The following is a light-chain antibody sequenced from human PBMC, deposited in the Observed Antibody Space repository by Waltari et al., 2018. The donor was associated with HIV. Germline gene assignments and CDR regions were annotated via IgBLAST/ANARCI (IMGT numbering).Light chain of an antibody. Sequence: QSALTQPPSASGSPGQSVTLSCTGTSSDVGGYNYVPWHQQHPGKAPKPMIYDVIKRPKGVPDRFSGSKSGNTASLTVTGLRPEDEADYYCSSHAGSKVVFGGGTRLTVL. CDR2: DVI. CDR1: SSDVGGYNY. J-gene: IGLJ2*01. CDR3: SSHAGSKVV. V-gene: IGLV2-8*01.